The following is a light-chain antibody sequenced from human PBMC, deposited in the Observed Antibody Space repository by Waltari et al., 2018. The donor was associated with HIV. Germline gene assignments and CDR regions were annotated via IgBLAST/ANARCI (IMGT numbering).Light chain of an antibody. CDR1: SNNVGYQG. J-gene: IGLJ3*02. Sequence: QAGLSQPPSVSKGLRQTATLTCTGNSNNVGYQGAAWLQQHQGHPPKLLSSRNNNRPSGISERLSASRSGNTASLTITGLQPEDEADYYCSAWDSSLSAWVFGGGTKLTVL. CDR2: RNN. V-gene: IGLV10-54*01. CDR3: SAWDSSLSAWV.